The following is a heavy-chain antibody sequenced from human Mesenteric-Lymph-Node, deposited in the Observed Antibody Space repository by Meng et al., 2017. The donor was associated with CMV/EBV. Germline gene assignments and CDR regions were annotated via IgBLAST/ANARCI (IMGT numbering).Heavy chain of an antibody. J-gene: IGHJ3*02. Sequence: GESLKISCAASGFTFSDYYMNWVRQAPGKGLEWVSSISSSSTIYYAGSVKGRFTISRDNAKNSLYLQMNSLRAEDTAVYYCARANGSYLDAFDIWGRGTLVTVSS. CDR3: ARANGSYLDAFDI. D-gene: IGHD1-26*01. CDR1: GFTFSDYY. CDR2: ISSSSTI. V-gene: IGHV3-69-1*01.